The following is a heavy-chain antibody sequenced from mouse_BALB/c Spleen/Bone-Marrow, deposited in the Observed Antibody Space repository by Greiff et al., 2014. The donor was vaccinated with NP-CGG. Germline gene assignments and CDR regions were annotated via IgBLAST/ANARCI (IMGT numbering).Heavy chain of an antibody. D-gene: IGHD2-4*01. CDR3: SRGEDYDGYAMDY. CDR2: ISGGSSSI. V-gene: IGHV5-17*02. Sequence: VQLQQSGGGLVQPGGSRKLSCAASGFTFSNFGMHWVRQAREKGLEWVAYISGGSSSIYYGDTVKGRFTISRDNPKNTLFLQMTSLRSEDTAMYFCSRGEDYDGYAMDYWGQGTSITVSS. CDR1: GFTFSNFG. J-gene: IGHJ4*01.